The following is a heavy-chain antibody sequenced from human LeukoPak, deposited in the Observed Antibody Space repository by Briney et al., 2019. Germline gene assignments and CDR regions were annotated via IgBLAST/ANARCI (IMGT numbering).Heavy chain of an antibody. J-gene: IGHJ5*02. D-gene: IGHD3-22*01. V-gene: IGHV1-69*06. CDR1: GGTFSSYA. CDR2: IIPIFGTA. Sequence: SVKVSCKASGGTFSSYAISWVRQAPGQGLEWMGGIIPIFGTANYAQKFQGRVTMTEDTSTDTAYMELSSLRSEDTAVYYCATHRYYYDSSGYLLANWFDPWGQGTLVTVSS. CDR3: ATHRYYYDSSGYLLANWFDP.